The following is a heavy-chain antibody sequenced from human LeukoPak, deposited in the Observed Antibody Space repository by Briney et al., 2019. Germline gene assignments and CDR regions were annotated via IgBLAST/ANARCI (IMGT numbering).Heavy chain of an antibody. Sequence: PGGSLRLSCAASGFTFSSFAMSWVRQAPGKGLEWVSGISGSGDNTQYADSVKGRFTFFRDNSRNTVYLQMNSLRAEDTAVYYCVKGFPGSGYYPYYFDHWGQGTLVTVSS. CDR3: VKGFPGSGYYPYYFDH. J-gene: IGHJ4*02. CDR2: ISGSGDNT. CDR1: GFTFSSFA. V-gene: IGHV3-23*01. D-gene: IGHD3-22*01.